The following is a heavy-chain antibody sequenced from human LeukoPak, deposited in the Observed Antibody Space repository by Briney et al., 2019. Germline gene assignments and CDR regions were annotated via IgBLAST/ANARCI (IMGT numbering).Heavy chain of an antibody. Sequence: AGSLRLSCAASGFTLSSFSMSWVRQAPGKGLEWVSAISGSGGSTYYAASVKCRFTISRDNSKNTLYLQMNSLIAEDTAVYYCALPRHYYDSSGYYYAGEYFQHWGQGTLVTVSS. J-gene: IGHJ1*01. CDR2: ISGSGGST. CDR1: GFTLSSFS. CDR3: ALPRHYYDSSGYYYAGEYFQH. D-gene: IGHD3-22*01. V-gene: IGHV3-23*01.